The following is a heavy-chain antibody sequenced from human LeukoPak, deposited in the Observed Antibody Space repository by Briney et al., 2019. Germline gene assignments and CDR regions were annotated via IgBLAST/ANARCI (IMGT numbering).Heavy chain of an antibody. CDR2: ISVYNGNT. J-gene: IGHJ5*02. Sequence: ASVKVSCKASGYTSTNYGISWVRQAPGQGLEWMGWISVYNGNTNFAQKLQGRVTLTTDTSTGTAYMELRSLRSDGTAVYYCAGYYYDSSGYPRPWFDPWGQGTLVTVSS. D-gene: IGHD3-22*01. CDR1: GYTSTNYG. CDR3: AGYYYDSSGYPRPWFDP. V-gene: IGHV1-18*01.